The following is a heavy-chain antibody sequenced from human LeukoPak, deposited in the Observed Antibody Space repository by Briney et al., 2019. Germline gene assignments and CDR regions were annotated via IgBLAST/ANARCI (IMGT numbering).Heavy chain of an antibody. CDR2: ISNDGSNK. V-gene: IGHV3-30*19. D-gene: IGHD1-26*01. CDR1: GFTFSSHG. Sequence: GGSLRLSCAASGFTFSSHGRRGVRQAPGKGLEWVTVISNDGSNKYYADSVKGRFTISRDNSKNTLYLQMSSLRAEDTAIYYCARGVVGTTCMGYYFDYWGQGTLVTVSS. J-gene: IGHJ4*02. CDR3: ARGVVGTTCMGYYFDY.